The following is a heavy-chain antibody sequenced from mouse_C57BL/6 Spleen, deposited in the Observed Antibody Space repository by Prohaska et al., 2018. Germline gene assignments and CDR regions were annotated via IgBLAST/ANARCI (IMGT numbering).Heavy chain of an antibody. V-gene: IGHV1-15*01. D-gene: IGHD1-1*01. CDR1: GYTFTDYE. J-gene: IGHJ4*01. CDR3: TRHYGSSIYAMDY. CDR2: IDPETGGT. Sequence: GAELVRPGASVTLSCKASGYTFTDYEMHWVKQTPVHGLEWIGAIDPETGGTAYNQKFKGKAILTADKSSSTAYMELRSLTSEDSAVYYCTRHYGSSIYAMDYWGQGTSVTVSS.